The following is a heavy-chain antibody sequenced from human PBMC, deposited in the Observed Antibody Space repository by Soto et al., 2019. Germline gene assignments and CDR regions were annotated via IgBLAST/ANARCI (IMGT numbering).Heavy chain of an antibody. CDR1: GFTFSSYA. D-gene: IGHD2-2*01. CDR2: ISGSGGST. Sequence: GGSLRLSCAASGFTFSSYAMSWVRQAPGKGLEWVSAISGSGGSTYYADSVKGRFTISRDNSKNTLYLQMNSLRAEDTAVYYCAKDILPSPYHPSYFDYWSQGTLVTVSS. J-gene: IGHJ4*02. V-gene: IGHV3-23*01. CDR3: AKDILPSPYHPSYFDY.